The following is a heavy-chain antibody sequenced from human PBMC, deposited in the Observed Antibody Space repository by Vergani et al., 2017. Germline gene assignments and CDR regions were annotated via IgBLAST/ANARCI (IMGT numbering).Heavy chain of an antibody. V-gene: IGHV3-21*01. J-gene: IGHJ1*01. CDR1: GVTFGSYI. Sequence: EVQLVESGGGLVKPGGSLRLSCVASGVTFGSYIMNWVRQAPGKGLEWVSFIIGSSSYRYYADSVKGRFTISRDNGEYSLLLQMNSLRPEDTAVYYCASGVPGYQLATQYFQHWGQGTLVTVSS. CDR2: IIGSSSYR. CDR3: ASGVPGYQLATQYFQH. D-gene: IGHD2-2*01.